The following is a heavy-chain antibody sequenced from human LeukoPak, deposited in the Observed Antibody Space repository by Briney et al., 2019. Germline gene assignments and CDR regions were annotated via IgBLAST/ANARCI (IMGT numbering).Heavy chain of an antibody. CDR2: IHYSEST. J-gene: IGHJ5*02. CDR1: GVSISNYY. D-gene: IGHD5-18*01. V-gene: IGHV4-59*01. Sequence: SETLSLTCTVSGVSISNYYWSWVRQSPGKGLEWIGYIHYSESTNYNPSLKSRVTISADTSKNQFSLKLRSVTAADAAVYYCASGYRTFDPWGQGTLVTVSS. CDR3: ASGYRTFDP.